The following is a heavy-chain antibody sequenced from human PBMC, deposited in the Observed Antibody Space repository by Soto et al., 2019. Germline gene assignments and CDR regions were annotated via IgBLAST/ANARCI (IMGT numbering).Heavy chain of an antibody. Sequence: ASVKVSCKASGYTFISYGISWVRQAPGQGLEWMGWMNPNSGNTNYAQKFQGRVTMTRNTSISTAYMELSSLRSEDTAVYYCARDLRSGNNYYMDVWGKGTTVTVSS. J-gene: IGHJ6*03. D-gene: IGHD3-10*02. CDR3: ARDLRSGNNYYMDV. V-gene: IGHV1-8*01. CDR1: GYTFISYG. CDR2: MNPNSGNT.